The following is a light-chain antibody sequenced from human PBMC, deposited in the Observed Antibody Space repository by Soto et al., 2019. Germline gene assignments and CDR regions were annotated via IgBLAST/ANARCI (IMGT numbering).Light chain of an antibody. V-gene: IGLV2-14*01. CDR3: SSYTSSNTWV. CDR2: EVS. CDR1: SSDVGDYNY. Sequence: QSALTQPASVSGSPGQSITISCTGTSSDVGDYNYVSWYQQHPGKAPKLMIYEVSNRPSGVSNRFSGSKSGNTASLTISGLQAEDEADYSCSSYTSSNTWVFGGGTKVTVL. J-gene: IGLJ3*02.